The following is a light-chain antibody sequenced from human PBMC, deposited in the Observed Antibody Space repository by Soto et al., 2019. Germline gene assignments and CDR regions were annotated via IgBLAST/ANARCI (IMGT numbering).Light chain of an antibody. J-gene: IGLJ2*01. CDR3: SSSAGSTKFV. CDR2: EVS. V-gene: IGLV2-8*01. CDR1: SSDVGAYNY. Sequence: QSALTQPPSASGSPGQSVTISCTGTSSDVGAYNYVSWYQQHPGKAPKLMIYEVSKRPSGVPDRFSGSKSGNTASLTVSGLQAEDDADYYCSSSAGSTKFVFGGGTKVTVL.